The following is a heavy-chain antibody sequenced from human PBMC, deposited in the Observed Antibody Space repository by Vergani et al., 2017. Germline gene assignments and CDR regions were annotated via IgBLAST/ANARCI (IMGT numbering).Heavy chain of an antibody. Sequence: QVQLQQWGAGLLKPSETLSLTCAVYGGSFSGYYWSWIRQPPGKGLEWIGEINHSGSTNYNPSLKSRVTISVDTSKNQFSLKLSSVTAADTAVYYCARGYYYDSRGYYYLDSWGQGTLVTVSS. V-gene: IGHV4-34*01. CDR2: INHSGST. D-gene: IGHD3-22*01. CDR3: ARGYYYDSRGYYYLDS. CDR1: GGSFSGYY. J-gene: IGHJ4*02.